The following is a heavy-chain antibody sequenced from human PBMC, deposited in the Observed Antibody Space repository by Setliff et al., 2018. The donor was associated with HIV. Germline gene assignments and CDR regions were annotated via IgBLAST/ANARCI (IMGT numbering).Heavy chain of an antibody. CDR3: AKSLLVAGNDY. CDR1: GFTFSSYS. Sequence: GALKISCAASGFTFSSYSMNWVRQAPGKGLEWVSAISSGGEIMFYADSVKGRFTIPRDNSKNTLYLQMISLRADDTAVYYCAKSLLVAGNDYWGQGTLVTVS. V-gene: IGHV3-23*01. CDR2: ISSGGEIM. D-gene: IGHD2-8*02. J-gene: IGHJ4*02.